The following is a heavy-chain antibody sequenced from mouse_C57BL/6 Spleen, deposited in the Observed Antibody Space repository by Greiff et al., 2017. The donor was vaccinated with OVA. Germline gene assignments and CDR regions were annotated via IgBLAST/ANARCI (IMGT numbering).Heavy chain of an antibody. J-gene: IGHJ4*01. CDR1: GYTFTSYW. Sequence: QVQLQQPGAELVKPGASVKLSCKASGYTFTSYWMQWVKQRPGQGLEWIGEIDPSDSYTNYNQKFKGKATLTVDTSSSTAYMQLSSLTSEDSAVYYCARSYSSGPYYAMDYWGQGTAVTVSS. D-gene: IGHD3-2*02. CDR2: IDPSDSYT. V-gene: IGHV1-50*01. CDR3: ARSYSSGPYYAMDY.